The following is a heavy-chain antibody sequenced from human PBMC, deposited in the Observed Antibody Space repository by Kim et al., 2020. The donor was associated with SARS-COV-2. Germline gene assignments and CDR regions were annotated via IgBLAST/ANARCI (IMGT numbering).Heavy chain of an antibody. V-gene: IGHV3-74*01. D-gene: IGHD2-15*01. J-gene: IGHJ5*02. CDR3: ARAVVVAAGGRLDP. Sequence: ADSVKGRFTISRDNAKNTLYLQMNSLRAEDTAVYYCARAVVVAAGGRLDPWGQGTLVTVSS.